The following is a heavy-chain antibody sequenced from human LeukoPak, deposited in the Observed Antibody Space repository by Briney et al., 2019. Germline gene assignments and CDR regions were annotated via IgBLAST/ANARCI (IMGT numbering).Heavy chain of an antibody. Sequence: GGSLRLSCAAPGFTFSNNAMSWVRQAPGKGLEWVSATSTSGGSAYYADSVKGRFTISRDNSKNTLYLQMDSLRADDTAVYYCARYSGSYYYPPAWDLWGQGTLVTVSS. CDR3: ARYSGSYYYPPAWDL. V-gene: IGHV3-23*01. CDR2: TSTSGGSA. D-gene: IGHD1-26*01. CDR1: GFTFSNNA. J-gene: IGHJ4*02.